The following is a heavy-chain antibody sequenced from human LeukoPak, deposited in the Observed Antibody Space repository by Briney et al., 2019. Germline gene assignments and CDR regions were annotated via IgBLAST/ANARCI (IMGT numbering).Heavy chain of an antibody. CDR1: GGSFSGYY. CDR2: INHSGST. Sequence: PSETLSLTSAVYGGSFSGYYWSWIRQPPGKGLEWIGEINHSGSTNYNPSLKSRVTISVDTSKNQFSLKLSSVTAADTAVYYCARVLKGYCSSTSCYAWFDPWGQGTLVTVSS. J-gene: IGHJ5*02. D-gene: IGHD2-2*01. CDR3: ARVLKGYCSSTSCYAWFDP. V-gene: IGHV4-34*01.